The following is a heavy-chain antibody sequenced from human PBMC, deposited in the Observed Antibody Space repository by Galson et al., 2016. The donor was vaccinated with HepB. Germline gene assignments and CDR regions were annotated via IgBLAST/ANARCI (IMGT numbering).Heavy chain of an antibody. J-gene: IGHJ4*02. CDR1: GFTFSTYS. Sequence: SLRLSCAASGFTFSTYSMHWVRQAPGRGLEWVSGISGSGDSIYYADSVKGRFTISRDNSKSTLYLQLNSLRAEDTALYYCAKGPGITIFGVVIRSGFDYWGQGTLVTVSS. V-gene: IGHV3-23*01. CDR2: ISGSGDSI. D-gene: IGHD3-3*01. CDR3: AKGPGITIFGVVIRSGFDY.